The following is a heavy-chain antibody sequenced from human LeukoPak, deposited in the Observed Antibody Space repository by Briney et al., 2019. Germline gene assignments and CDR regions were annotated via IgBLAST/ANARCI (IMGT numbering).Heavy chain of an antibody. D-gene: IGHD5-18*01. CDR1: GGSFSDYY. CDR2: INHSGST. J-gene: IGHJ5*02. Sequence: SETLSLTCGVYGGSFSDYYWSWIRQPPGKGLEWIGEINHSGSTNYNPSLKSRVTISVDASKNQFSLKVNSVTAADTAVYYCARRGYTYGWGWFDPWGQGTLVTVSS. CDR3: ARRGYTYGWGWFDP. V-gene: IGHV4-34*01.